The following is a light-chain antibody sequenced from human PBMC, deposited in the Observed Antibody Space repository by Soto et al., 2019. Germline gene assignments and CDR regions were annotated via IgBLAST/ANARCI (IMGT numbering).Light chain of an antibody. CDR3: QQRSDWPLT. CDR2: DAS. J-gene: IGKJ4*01. CDR1: QSVSSY. Sequence: PGERATLSCRASQSVSSYFAWYQQKPGQAPRLLIYDASTRAAGIPARFSGSGSGTDFTLTISSLEPEDFAVYYCQQRSDWPLTFGGGTKVEIQ. V-gene: IGKV3-11*01.